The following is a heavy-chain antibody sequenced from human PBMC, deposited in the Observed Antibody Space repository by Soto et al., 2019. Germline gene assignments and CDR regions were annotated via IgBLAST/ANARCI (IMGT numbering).Heavy chain of an antibody. CDR2: ISGYNANT. D-gene: IGHD6-13*01. J-gene: IGHJ4*02. Sequence: QVQLVQSGPEVKKPGALVKVSCKASGYTFTNHGISWVRQAPGQGLEWVGWISGYNANTKYAQKFQGRVTMSTDPSSNTAYMELRSLRSADTAVYYCARDFYPLAYYFDYWGQGTLLTVS. CDR1: GYTFTNHG. CDR3: ARDFYPLAYYFDY. V-gene: IGHV1-18*04.